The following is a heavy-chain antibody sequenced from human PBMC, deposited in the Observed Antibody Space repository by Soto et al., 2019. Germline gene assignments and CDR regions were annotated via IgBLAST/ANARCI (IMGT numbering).Heavy chain of an antibody. D-gene: IGHD1-26*01. CDR3: AKDGASGSYPPYYYYGMDV. V-gene: IGHV3-53*01. CDR1: GFTISGKKY. Sequence: DVQLVESGGGLIQPGESLRLSCAASGFTISGKKYVAWVRQAPGKGLEWLSALYDLDGSFYAASVKGRFTTSRDNSKNTLRMQMNSLRADDTAVYYCAKDGASGSYPPYYYYGMDVWGQGTTVTVSS. CDR2: LYDLDGS. J-gene: IGHJ6*02.